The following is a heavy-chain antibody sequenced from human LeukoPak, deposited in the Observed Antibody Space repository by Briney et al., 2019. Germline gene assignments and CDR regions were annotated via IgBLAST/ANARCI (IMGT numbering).Heavy chain of an antibody. V-gene: IGHV2-70*01. J-gene: IGHJ3*02. Sequence: SGPTLVNPTQTLTLTCTFSGFSLSTSGMCVSWICQPPGKALEWLALIDWDDDKYYSTSLKTRLTISKDTSKNQVVLTMTNMDPVDTATYYCARINDYGDGLAFDIWGQGTMVTVSS. CDR2: IDWDDDK. CDR3: ARINDYGDGLAFDI. CDR1: GFSLSTSGMC. D-gene: IGHD4-17*01.